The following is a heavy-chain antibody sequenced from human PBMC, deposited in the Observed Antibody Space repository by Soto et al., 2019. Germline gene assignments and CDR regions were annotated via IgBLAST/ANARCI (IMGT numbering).Heavy chain of an antibody. D-gene: IGHD2-2*01. Sequence: PGGSLRLSCAASGFTFCSYAMSWVRQAPGKGLEWVSAISGSGGSTYYADSVKGRFTISRDNSKNTLYLQMNSLRAEDTAVYYCAKDIVVVPAAPKRDYYYYGMDVWGQGTTVTVSS. J-gene: IGHJ6*02. V-gene: IGHV3-23*01. CDR3: AKDIVVVPAAPKRDYYYYGMDV. CDR2: ISGSGGST. CDR1: GFTFCSYA.